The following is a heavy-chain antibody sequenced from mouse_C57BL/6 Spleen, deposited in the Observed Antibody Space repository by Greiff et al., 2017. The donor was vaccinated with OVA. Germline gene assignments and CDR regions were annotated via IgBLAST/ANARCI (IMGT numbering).Heavy chain of an antibody. V-gene: IGHV1-59*01. J-gene: IGHJ4*01. CDR2: IDPSDSYT. D-gene: IGHD2-3*01. CDR3: ARGRHDGYPYAMDY. CDR1: GYTFTSYW. Sequence: QVQLQQPGAELVRPGTSVKLSCKASGYTFTSYWMHWVKQRPGQGLEWIGVIDPSDSYTNYNQKFKGRATLTVDTSSSTAYMQLSSLTSEDSAVYYCARGRHDGYPYAMDYWGQGTSVTVSS.